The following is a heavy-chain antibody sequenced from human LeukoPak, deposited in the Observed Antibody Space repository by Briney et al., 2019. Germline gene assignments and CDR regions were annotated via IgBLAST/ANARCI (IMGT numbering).Heavy chain of an antibody. CDR3: ARGGFCSGETCYFYYYYYMDV. CDR2: IIPMLGTA. Sequence: GASVKVSCKAAGGTFSNYAISWVRQAPGHGLEWMGGIIPMLGTANYTEKFQGRVTITADKYTNTAYMELSSLRSEDTAIYYCARGGFCSGETCYFYYYYYMDVWGIGTTVTVSS. V-gene: IGHV1-69*06. D-gene: IGHD2-15*01. CDR1: GGTFSNYA. J-gene: IGHJ6*03.